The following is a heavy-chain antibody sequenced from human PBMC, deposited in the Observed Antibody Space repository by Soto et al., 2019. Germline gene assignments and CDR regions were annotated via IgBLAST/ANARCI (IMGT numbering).Heavy chain of an antibody. Sequence: SETLPLTCTVSGGSISSSSYCWGWIRKPPGKGLEWIGSIYYSGSTYYNPSLKSRVTISVDTSKNQFSLKLSSVTAADTAVYYCARHDLNYDFWSGYSILNWFDPWGQGTLVTVSS. J-gene: IGHJ5*02. D-gene: IGHD3-3*01. CDR2: IYYSGST. CDR1: GGSISSSSYC. CDR3: ARHDLNYDFWSGYSILNWFDP. V-gene: IGHV4-39*01.